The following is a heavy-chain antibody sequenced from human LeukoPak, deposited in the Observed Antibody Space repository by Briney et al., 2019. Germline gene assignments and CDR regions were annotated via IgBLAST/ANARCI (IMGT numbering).Heavy chain of an antibody. CDR3: ARITILSTNYFDY. J-gene: IGHJ4*02. CDR2: IYYDGST. V-gene: IGHV4-39*01. Sequence: SETLSLTCIVSGGSVSSSSYSWGWIRQPPGKGLEWIATIYYDGSTYYNPSLKSRVTISVDTSKNQFSLKLSSVTAADAAVYFCARITILSTNYFDYWGQGTLVTVSS. CDR1: GGSVSSSSYS. D-gene: IGHD3-3*01.